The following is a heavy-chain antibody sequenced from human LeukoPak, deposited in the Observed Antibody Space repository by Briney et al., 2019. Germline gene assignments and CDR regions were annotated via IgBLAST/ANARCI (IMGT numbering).Heavy chain of an antibody. J-gene: IGHJ6*04. CDR2: ISSSGSTI. CDR3: AELGITMIGGV. Sequence: GGSLRLSCAASGFTFSSYSMNWVRQAPGKGLEWVSYISSSGSTIYYADSVKGRFTISRDNAKNSLYLQMNSLGAEDTAVYYCAELGITMIGGVWGKGTTVTISS. V-gene: IGHV3-48*04. CDR1: GFTFSSYS. D-gene: IGHD3-10*02.